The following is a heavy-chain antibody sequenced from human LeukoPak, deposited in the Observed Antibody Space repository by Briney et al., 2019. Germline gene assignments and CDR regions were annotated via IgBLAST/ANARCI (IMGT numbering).Heavy chain of an antibody. D-gene: IGHD3-10*01. Sequence: QTGGSLRLSCAASGFIFSSYGMHWVRQAPGKGLEWVAVIWYDGSNKYYADSVKGRFTISRDNFNNTSYLQMTSLRAEDTALYYCARVHGSGMDVWGQGTTVTVSS. CDR2: IWYDGSNK. V-gene: IGHV3-33*01. CDR3: ARVHGSGMDV. J-gene: IGHJ6*02. CDR1: GFIFSSYG.